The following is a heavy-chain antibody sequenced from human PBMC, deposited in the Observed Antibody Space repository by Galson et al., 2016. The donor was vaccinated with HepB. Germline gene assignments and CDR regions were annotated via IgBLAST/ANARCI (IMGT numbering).Heavy chain of an antibody. D-gene: IGHD3-22*01. J-gene: IGHJ4*02. V-gene: IGHV4-31*09. Sequence: TLSLTCSVSGGSIRSSPYYWTWIRQHPGKGLEWIGYIYHTGSTYYSPSLKSRVTISVDKSKNQFSLRLSSVTAADTAVYYCTRNGFYCLDYWGQGTLVTVSS. CDR2: IYHTGST. CDR1: GGSIRSSPYY. CDR3: TRNGFYCLDY.